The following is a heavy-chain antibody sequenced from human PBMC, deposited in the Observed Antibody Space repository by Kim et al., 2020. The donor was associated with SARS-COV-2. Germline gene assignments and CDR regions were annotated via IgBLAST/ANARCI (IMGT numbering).Heavy chain of an antibody. D-gene: IGHD1-26*01. CDR1: GGSISSYY. J-gene: IGHJ3*02. V-gene: IGHV4-59*01. Sequence: SETLSLTCTVSGGSISSYYWSWIRQPPGKGLEWIGYIYYSGSTNYNPSLKSRVTISVDTSKNQFSLKLSSVTAADTAVYYCARDPYTRDMGATYSSAFDILGQGTRVTVSS. CDR3: ARDPYTRDMGATYSSAFDI. CDR2: IYYSGST.